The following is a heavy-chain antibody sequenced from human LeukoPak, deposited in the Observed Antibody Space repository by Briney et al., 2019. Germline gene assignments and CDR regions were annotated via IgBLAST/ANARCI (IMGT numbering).Heavy chain of an antibody. CDR1: GGYY. Sequence: PSETLSLTCAVYGGYYWSWIRQPPGKGLEWVGEINHSGSTNYNPSLKSRVTISVNTSKNHISLKLSSVTAADTAVYYCARGAIGTLNWFDPWGQGTLVTVSS. D-gene: IGHD1-1*01. J-gene: IGHJ5*02. V-gene: IGHV4-34*01. CDR3: ARGAIGTLNWFDP. CDR2: INHSGST.